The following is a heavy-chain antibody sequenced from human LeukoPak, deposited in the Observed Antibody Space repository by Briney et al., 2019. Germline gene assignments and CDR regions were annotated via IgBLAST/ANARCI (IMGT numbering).Heavy chain of an antibody. CDR1: GFIFGDLA. J-gene: IGHJ4*02. CDR3: TSLWYCSSTSCSGFDY. V-gene: IGHV3-49*04. Sequence: PGRSLRLSCTASGFIFGDLAMSWVRQAPGKGREWVGFIRSKAYGGTTEYAASVKGRFTISRDDSKSIAYLQMNSLKTEDTAVYYCTSLWYCSSTSCSGFDYWGQGTLVTVSS. D-gene: IGHD2-2*01. CDR2: IRSKAYGGTT.